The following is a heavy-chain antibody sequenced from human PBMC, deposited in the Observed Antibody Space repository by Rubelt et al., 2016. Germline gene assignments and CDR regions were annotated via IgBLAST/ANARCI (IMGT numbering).Heavy chain of an antibody. V-gene: IGHV3-21*01. J-gene: IGHJ4*02. Sequence: EVQLVESGGGLVKPGESLRLSCAASGFTFSSYSMNWVRQAPGKGLEWVSSISRSGTSIYYADSVRGRFTISRNNAKDSLYLQMNSLRAEDTAVYYCASRFCTNGVCHFDYWGQGTLVTVSS. CDR2: ISRSGTSI. CDR3: ASRFCTNGVCHFDY. CDR1: GFTFSSYS. D-gene: IGHD2-8*01.